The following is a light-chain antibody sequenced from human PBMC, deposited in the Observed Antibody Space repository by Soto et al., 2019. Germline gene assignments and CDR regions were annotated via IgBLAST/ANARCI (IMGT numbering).Light chain of an antibody. J-gene: IGKJ4*01. Sequence: EVALTQPPGTLSLSPGERATLSCRASQSVAANYLAWYQQKPGQAPRFLIYGASTRATGIPARFRGSGSGTEFTLTIDSLQSEDFAVYYCQQYDDWPPAFGGGTKVDIK. V-gene: IGKV3-15*01. CDR1: QSVAANY. CDR3: QQYDDWPPA. CDR2: GAS.